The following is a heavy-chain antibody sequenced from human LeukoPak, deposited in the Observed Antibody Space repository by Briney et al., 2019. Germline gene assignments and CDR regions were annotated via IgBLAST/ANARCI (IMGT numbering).Heavy chain of an antibody. D-gene: IGHD5-18*01. Sequence: GRSLRLSCAASGFTFSSYAMSWVRQAPGKGLEWVSAISGSGGSTYYADSVKGRFTISRDNSKNTLYLQMNSLRAEDTAVYYCAKAGYSYGYISYYYYGMDVWGQGTTVTVSS. V-gene: IGHV3-23*01. J-gene: IGHJ6*02. CDR1: GFTFSSYA. CDR2: ISGSGGST. CDR3: AKAGYSYGYISYYYYGMDV.